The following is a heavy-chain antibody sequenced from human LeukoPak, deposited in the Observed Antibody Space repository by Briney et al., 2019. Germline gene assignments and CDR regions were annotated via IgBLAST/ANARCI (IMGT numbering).Heavy chain of an antibody. D-gene: IGHD3-10*01. V-gene: IGHV3-23*01. CDR1: GFTFSSYA. CDR2: ISGSGGST. Sequence: GGSLRLSCAASGFTFSSYAMSWVRQAPGKGLEWVSAISGSGGSTYYADSVKGRFTISRDNSKNTLYLQMNSLKPEDTAVYYCARDFGAGWEEPKYSFDCWGQGILVTVSS. CDR3: ARDFGAGWEEPKYSFDC. J-gene: IGHJ4*02.